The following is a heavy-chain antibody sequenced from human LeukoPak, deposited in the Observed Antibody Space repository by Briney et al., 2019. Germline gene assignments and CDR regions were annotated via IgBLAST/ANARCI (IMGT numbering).Heavy chain of an antibody. Sequence: ASVKVSCKASGYTFTGYYMHWVRQAPGQGLEWMGWINPNSGGTNYAQKFQGRVTMTRDTSISTAYMELSRLRPDDTAVYYCARGLVLWDIVLIVYAQDYYFDYWGQGTLVTVSS. J-gene: IGHJ4*02. CDR1: GYTFTGYY. V-gene: IGHV1-2*02. CDR3: ARGLVLWDIVLIVYAQDYYFDY. D-gene: IGHD2-8*01. CDR2: INPNSGGT.